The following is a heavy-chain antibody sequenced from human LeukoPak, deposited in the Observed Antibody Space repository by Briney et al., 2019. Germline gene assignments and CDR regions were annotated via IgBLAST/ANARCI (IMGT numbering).Heavy chain of an antibody. CDR3: ARRLGGSYSKWFDP. V-gene: IGHV1-8*01. Sequence: ASVKVSCKASGYTFTSYDINWVRQATGQGLEWMGWMNPNSGNTGYAQKFQGRVTMTRNTSISTAFMELSSLRSEDTAVYYCARRLGGSYSKWFDPWGQGTLVTVSS. CDR2: MNPNSGNT. D-gene: IGHD1-26*01. CDR1: GYTFTSYD. J-gene: IGHJ5*02.